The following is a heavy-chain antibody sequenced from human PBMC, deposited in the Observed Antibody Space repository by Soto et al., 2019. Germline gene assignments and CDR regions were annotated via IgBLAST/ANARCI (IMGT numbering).Heavy chain of an antibody. CDR2: MYYSWST. Sequence: QVQLRESGPGLVKPSQTLSLTCSVSGGSINSGGYYWNWLRPHPGKGLEWIGYMYYSWSTYLNPFLMIRVIISADTSENHFSPKLISVTAADTAVYVCARVYRQSGYSSCWVLDYWCQGTLVNVSA. V-gene: IGHV4-31*03. D-gene: IGHD6-13*01. CDR1: GGSINSGGYY. CDR3: ARVYRQSGYSSCWVLDY. J-gene: IGHJ4*02.